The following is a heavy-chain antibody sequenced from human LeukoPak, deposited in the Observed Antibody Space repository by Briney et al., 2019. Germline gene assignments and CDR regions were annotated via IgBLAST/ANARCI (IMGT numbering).Heavy chain of an antibody. Sequence: ASVKVSCKASGYTFTSYDINWVRQAPGQGLEWMGWISGYNGKTNYAQNVQGRVTMTTDTSTSTAYMELRSLRSDDTAVYYCARDIYYGSGSYCYWGQGTLVTVSS. D-gene: IGHD3-10*01. CDR2: ISGYNGKT. J-gene: IGHJ4*02. CDR3: ARDIYYGSGSYCY. CDR1: GYTFTSYD. V-gene: IGHV1-18*01.